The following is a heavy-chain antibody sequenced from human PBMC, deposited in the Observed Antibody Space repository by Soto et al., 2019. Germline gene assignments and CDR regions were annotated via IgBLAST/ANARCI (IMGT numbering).Heavy chain of an antibody. Sequence: QVQLQESGPGLVKPSQTLSLTCTVSGGSISSGDYYWSWIRQPPGKGLEWIGYIYYSGSTYYNPSLQSGVTISVDTYTNQLPLKLRSGTAADTAVYYCACCYGSGSYGGDYWGQGTLVTVSS. CDR1: GGSISSGDYY. J-gene: IGHJ4*02. CDR2: IYYSGST. D-gene: IGHD3-10*01. CDR3: ACCYGSGSYGGDY. V-gene: IGHV4-30-4*01.